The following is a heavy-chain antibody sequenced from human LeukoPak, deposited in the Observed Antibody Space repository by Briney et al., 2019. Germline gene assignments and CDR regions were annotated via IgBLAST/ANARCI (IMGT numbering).Heavy chain of an antibody. CDR3: ARDSKYYDFWSGYKNMYYYYMDV. Sequence: GGSLRLSCAASGFTFSSYAMHWVRQAPGKGLEWVAVISYDGSNKYYADSVKGRFTISRDNSKNTLYLQMNSLRAEGTAVYYCARDSKYYDFWSGYKNMYYYYMDVWGKGTTVTVSS. D-gene: IGHD3-3*01. CDR1: GFTFSSYA. J-gene: IGHJ6*03. CDR2: ISYDGSNK. V-gene: IGHV3-30-3*01.